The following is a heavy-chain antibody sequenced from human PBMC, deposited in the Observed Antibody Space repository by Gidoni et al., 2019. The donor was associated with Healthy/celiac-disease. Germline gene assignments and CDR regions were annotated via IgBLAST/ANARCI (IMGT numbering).Heavy chain of an antibody. D-gene: IGHD7-27*01. J-gene: IGHJ5*02. Sequence: QLQLQESGPGLVKPSETLSLTCTVSGGPISSSSYYWGWIRQPPGKGLEWIGSIYYSGSTYYNPSLKSRVTISVDTSKNQFSLKLSSVTAADTAVYYCASNWGWGGWFDPWGQGTLVTVSS. CDR1: GGPISSSSYY. CDR2: IYYSGST. V-gene: IGHV4-39*01. CDR3: ASNWGWGGWFDP.